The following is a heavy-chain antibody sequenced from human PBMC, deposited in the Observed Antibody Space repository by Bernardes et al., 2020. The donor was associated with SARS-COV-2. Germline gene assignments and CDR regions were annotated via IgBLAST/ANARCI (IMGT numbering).Heavy chain of an antibody. D-gene: IGHD5-18*01. CDR3: ARGPHGIPPVNWFDP. Sequence: SETLSLTCTVSGGSISSYSYYWTWIRQPPGKGLEWIGAMYSSGNTYYNPSLKSRVAMSVDMSKNHFSLKVHSVTAADTALYYCARGPHGIPPVNWFDPWGQGILVTVSS. V-gene: IGHV4-39*07. CDR1: GGSISSYSYY. CDR2: MYSSGNT. J-gene: IGHJ5*02.